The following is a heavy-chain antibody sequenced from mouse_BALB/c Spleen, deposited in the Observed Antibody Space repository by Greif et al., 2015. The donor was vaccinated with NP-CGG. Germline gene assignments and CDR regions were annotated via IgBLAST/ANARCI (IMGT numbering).Heavy chain of an antibody. Sequence: VKVVESGAELMKPGASVKISCKATGYTFSSYWIEWVSKGPGKAFGGFGGFFPESGSTNYNEKFKGKATFTADTSSNTAYMQLSSLTSEDSAVYYCARGWGSSQFDVWGAGTTVTVSS. CDR2: FFPESGST. J-gene: IGHJ1*01. D-gene: IGHD1-1*01. CDR1: GYTFSSYW. V-gene: IGHV1-9*01. CDR3: ARGWGSSQFDV.